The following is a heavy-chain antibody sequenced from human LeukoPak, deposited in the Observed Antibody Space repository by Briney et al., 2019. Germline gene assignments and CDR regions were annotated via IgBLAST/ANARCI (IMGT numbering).Heavy chain of an antibody. D-gene: IGHD3-22*01. CDR2: IKSDGST. Sequence: GGSLRLSCAASGFTFSTYWMHWVRQAPGKGLVWVSRIKSDGSTNYADSVKGRFTISRDNSKNTLYLQMNSLRAEDTAVYHCAKGHSDSSGYLWPFDYWGQGTLVTVSS. CDR3: AKGHSDSSGYLWPFDY. J-gene: IGHJ4*02. V-gene: IGHV3-74*01. CDR1: GFTFSTYW.